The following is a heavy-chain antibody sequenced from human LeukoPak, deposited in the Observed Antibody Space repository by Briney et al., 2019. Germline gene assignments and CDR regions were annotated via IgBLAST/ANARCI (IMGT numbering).Heavy chain of an antibody. CDR1: GYTFTSYY. CDR2: INPSGGST. V-gene: IGHV1-46*01. D-gene: IGHD3-22*01. Sequence: ASVKVSCKASGYTFTSYYMHWVRQAPGQGLEWMGIINPSGGSTSYAQKFQGRVTMTRDTSTSTVYMELSSLRSEDTAVYYCAREVFDYYDSSGSPPGAFDIWGQGTMVTVSS. CDR3: AREVFDYYDSSGSPPGAFDI. J-gene: IGHJ3*02.